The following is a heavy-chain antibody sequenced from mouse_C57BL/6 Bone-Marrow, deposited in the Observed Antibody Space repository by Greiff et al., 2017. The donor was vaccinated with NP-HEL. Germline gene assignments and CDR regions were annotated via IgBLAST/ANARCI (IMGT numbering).Heavy chain of an antibody. Sequence: QVQLQQSGPELVKPGASVKISCKASGYAFSSSWMNWVKQRPGKGLEWIGRIYPGDGDTNYNGKFKGKATLTADKSSSTAYMQLSSLTSEDSAVYFCAREGNPYYYAMDDWGQGTSVTVSS. J-gene: IGHJ4*01. CDR1: GYAFSSSW. CDR2: IYPGDGDT. CDR3: AREGNPYYYAMDD. V-gene: IGHV1-82*01. D-gene: IGHD2-1*01.